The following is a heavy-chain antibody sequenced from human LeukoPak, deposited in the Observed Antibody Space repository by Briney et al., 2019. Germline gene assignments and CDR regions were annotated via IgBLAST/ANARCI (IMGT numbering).Heavy chain of an antibody. Sequence: GGSLRLSCAASGFTFSSYDMSWVRQAPGKGLEWVSAISGSGGSTYYADSVKGRFTISRDNSKNTLYLQMNSLRAEDTAVYYCAKDEPDYDFWSGYYTRFVYWGQGTLVTVSS. D-gene: IGHD3-3*01. CDR1: GFTFSSYD. V-gene: IGHV3-23*01. CDR3: AKDEPDYDFWSGYYTRFVY. CDR2: ISGSGGST. J-gene: IGHJ4*02.